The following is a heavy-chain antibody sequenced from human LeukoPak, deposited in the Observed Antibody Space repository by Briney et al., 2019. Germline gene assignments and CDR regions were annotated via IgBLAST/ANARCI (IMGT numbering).Heavy chain of an antibody. CDR3: ARVGASLTAAGTFRYYYMDV. D-gene: IGHD6-13*01. CDR2: IYHSGST. V-gene: IGHV4-38-2*02. CDR1: GYSISSGYY. Sequence: PSETLSLTCTVSGYSISSGYYWGWIRQPPGKGLEWIGSIYHSGSTNYNPSLKSRVTISVDTSKNQFSLKLSSVTAADTAVYYCARVGASLTAAGTFRYYYMDVWGKGTTVTVSS. J-gene: IGHJ6*03.